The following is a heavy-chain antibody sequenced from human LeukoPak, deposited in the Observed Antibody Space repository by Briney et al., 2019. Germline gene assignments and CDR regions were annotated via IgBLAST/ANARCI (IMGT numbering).Heavy chain of an antibody. CDR1: GFTLSSYA. CDR2: ISGSGGST. Sequence: GGSLRLSCAASGFTLSSYAMSWVRQAPGKGLEWVSAISGSGGSTYYADFVKGRFTISRDNCKNTLYLQMNSLRAEDTAVFYCANAYYFDSRGSYYFDSWGQGTLVTVSS. D-gene: IGHD3-22*01. V-gene: IGHV3-23*01. J-gene: IGHJ4*02. CDR3: ANAYYFDSRGSYYFDS.